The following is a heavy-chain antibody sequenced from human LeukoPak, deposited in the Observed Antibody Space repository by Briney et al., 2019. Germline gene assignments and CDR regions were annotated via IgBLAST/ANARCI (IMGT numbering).Heavy chain of an antibody. D-gene: IGHD6-13*01. CDR3: ARSGIAAVAPFDY. CDR2: IYSSGST. Sequence: SETLSLTCTVSGGSMSGHFWSWIRQPAGRGLEWIGRIYSSGSTNYNPSLKSRVTMSIDTSNQFPLRLDSVTAADTAVYYCARSGIAAVAPFDYWGQGTLVTVSS. V-gene: IGHV4-4*07. CDR1: GGSMSGHF. J-gene: IGHJ4*02.